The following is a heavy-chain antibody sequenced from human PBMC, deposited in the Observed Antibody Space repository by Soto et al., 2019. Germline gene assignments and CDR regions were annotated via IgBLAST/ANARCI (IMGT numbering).Heavy chain of an antibody. CDR2: MNPNSGNT. CDR1: GYTFTSYD. Sequence: QVQLVQSGAEVKKPGASVKVSCKASGYTFTSYDINWVRQATGQGLECMGWMNPNSGNTGYAQKFQGRVTMTRNTSISTAYMELSSLRSEDTAVYYCAGVISSWDYYYYGMDVWGQGTTVTVSS. D-gene: IGHD6-13*01. CDR3: AGVISSWDYYYYGMDV. J-gene: IGHJ6*02. V-gene: IGHV1-8*01.